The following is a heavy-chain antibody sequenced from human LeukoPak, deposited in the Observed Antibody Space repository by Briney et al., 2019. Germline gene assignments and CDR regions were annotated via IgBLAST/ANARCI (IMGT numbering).Heavy chain of an antibody. CDR3: AKDQGYEEAMARGYFDY. Sequence: PGESLTLSCAASGFTFSSYGMHWVRQAPGKGLERVADISYYGSNKYYADSVKGRFTITRDNSKNTLYLQMNSLRAEDTAVYYCAKDQGYEEAMARGYFDYWGQGTLVTVSS. CDR1: GFTFSSYG. J-gene: IGHJ4*02. CDR2: ISYYGSNK. V-gene: IGHV3-30*18. D-gene: IGHD3-10*01.